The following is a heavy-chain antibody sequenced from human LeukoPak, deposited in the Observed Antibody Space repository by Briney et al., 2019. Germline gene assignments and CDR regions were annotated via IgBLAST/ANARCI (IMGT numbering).Heavy chain of an antibody. D-gene: IGHD5-24*01. CDR3: EKVWLQPWLDY. CDR2: ISGSGGST. Sequence: GGSLRLSCAASGFTFSSYAMSWVRQAPGKGLEWVSAISGSGGSTYYADSVKGRFNISRDNSKNTLYLQMNRLRAEDTAVYYCEKVWLQPWLDYWGQGTLVTVSS. V-gene: IGHV3-23*01. J-gene: IGHJ4*02. CDR1: GFTFSSYA.